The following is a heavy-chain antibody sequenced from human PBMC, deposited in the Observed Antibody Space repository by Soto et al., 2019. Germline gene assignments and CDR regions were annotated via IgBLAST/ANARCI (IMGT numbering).Heavy chain of an antibody. Sequence: QVQLVQSGAEVKKPGASVKVSCKASGYTFNSYGINWVRQAPGQGLEWMGWISAYNGNTNYAQKFQARVTVTTDTATSTGYMELRSLRSDDTAVYYCARGHRIAVGGSWFDPWGQGTLVTVSS. J-gene: IGHJ5*02. CDR2: ISAYNGNT. CDR3: ARGHRIAVGGSWFDP. CDR1: GYTFNSYG. D-gene: IGHD6-13*01. V-gene: IGHV1-18*01.